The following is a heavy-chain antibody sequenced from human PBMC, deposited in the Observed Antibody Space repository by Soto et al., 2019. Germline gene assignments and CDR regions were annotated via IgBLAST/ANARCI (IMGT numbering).Heavy chain of an antibody. Sequence: QITLKESGPTLVKPTQTLTLTCTLSGFSLSTSGVGVGWIRQPPGKALEWLALIYWDDDKRYSPSLKSRITISKDNSNNHVVHTMTNVVPVDTATYYCAHRIAACPVDYWGQGTLVTVSS. D-gene: IGHD6-6*01. CDR2: IYWDDDK. CDR3: AHRIAACPVDY. J-gene: IGHJ4*02. CDR1: GFSLSTSGVG. V-gene: IGHV2-5*02.